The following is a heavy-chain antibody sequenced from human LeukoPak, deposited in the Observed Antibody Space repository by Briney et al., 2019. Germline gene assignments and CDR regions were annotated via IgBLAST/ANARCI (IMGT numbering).Heavy chain of an antibody. CDR2: ISYDGSNK. V-gene: IGHV3-30*18. Sequence: GRSLRLSCAASGFTFSSYGMHWVRQAPGKGLEWEAVISYDGSNKYYADSVKGRFTISRDNSKNTLYLQMNSLRAEDTAVYYCAKGRRWELPTEFDYWGQGTLVTVSS. CDR3: AKGRRWELPTEFDY. J-gene: IGHJ4*02. CDR1: GFTFSSYG. D-gene: IGHD1-26*01.